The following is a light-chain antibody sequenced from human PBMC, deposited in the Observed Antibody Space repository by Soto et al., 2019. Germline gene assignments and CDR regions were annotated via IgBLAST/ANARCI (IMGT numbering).Light chain of an antibody. CDR2: DAS. V-gene: IGKV1-5*01. CDR3: QQYNPYSRT. Sequence: DIQMTQSPSTLSGSVGDRVTITCRASQTISTWMAWYQQKPGKAPKLLVYDASTLQSGVASRFSGSGSGTDFTLTISSLQRDDFAIYYCQQYNPYSRTFGQGTKVDIK. CDR1: QTISTW. J-gene: IGKJ1*01.